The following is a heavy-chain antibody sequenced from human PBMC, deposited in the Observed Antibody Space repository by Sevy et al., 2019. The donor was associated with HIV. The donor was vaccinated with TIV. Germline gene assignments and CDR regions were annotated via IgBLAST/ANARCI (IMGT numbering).Heavy chain of an antibody. D-gene: IGHD4-17*01. Sequence: GGSLRLSCAASGFTFSSYAMSWVRQSPGKGLEWVSCIIGSGGRTYYAESVKGRFTISRDNAKNTLYLHMNNLRAEDTAVYYCAKDGHDYGDFYFNYWGQGTLVTVSS. J-gene: IGHJ4*02. CDR2: IIGSGGRT. V-gene: IGHV3-23*01. CDR1: GFTFSSYA. CDR3: AKDGHDYGDFYFNY.